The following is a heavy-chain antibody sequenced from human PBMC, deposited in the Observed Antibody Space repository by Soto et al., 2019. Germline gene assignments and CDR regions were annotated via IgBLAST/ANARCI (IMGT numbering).Heavy chain of an antibody. CDR1: GYTFTSYG. D-gene: IGHD3-22*01. CDR2: ISAYNGNT. V-gene: IGHV1-18*01. Sequence: QVQLVQSGAEVKKPGASVKVSCKASGYTFTSYGISWVRQAPGQGLEWMGWISAYNGNTNYAQKLQGRVTMTTDTSTSTADMKLSGLRSDDTAVYYCARAHYDSSGPEYFQHWGQGTLVTVSS. J-gene: IGHJ1*01. CDR3: ARAHYDSSGPEYFQH.